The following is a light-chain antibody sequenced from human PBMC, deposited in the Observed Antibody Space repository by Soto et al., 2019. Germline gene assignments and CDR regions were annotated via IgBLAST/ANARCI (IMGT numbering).Light chain of an antibody. CDR2: TNI. V-gene: IGLV1-40*01. J-gene: IGLJ3*02. Sequence: QSVLTQPPSVSGAPGQSVTISCTGSRSDIGAGADVHWYQHVPGAAPKLLIYTNINRPAGVPDRFSGSKSGTSGSLAITGLQAEDEADYYCQSYDSSLSGWMFGGGTQLTVL. CDR3: QSYDSSLSGWM. CDR1: RSDIGAGAD.